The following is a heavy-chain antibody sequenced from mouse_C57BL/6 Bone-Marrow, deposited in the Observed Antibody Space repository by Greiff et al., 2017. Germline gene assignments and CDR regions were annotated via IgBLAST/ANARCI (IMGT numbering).Heavy chain of an antibody. J-gene: IGHJ4*01. CDR3: TRCRGDAMDY. Sequence: DVKLVESGAELVRPGASVKLSCTASGFNIKDDYMHWVKQRPEQGLEWIGWIDPENGDTEYASKFQGKATITADTSSNTAYLQLSSLTSEDTAVYYCTRCRGDAMDYWGQGTSVTVSS. CDR1: GFNIKDDY. CDR2: IDPENGDT. V-gene: IGHV14-4*01.